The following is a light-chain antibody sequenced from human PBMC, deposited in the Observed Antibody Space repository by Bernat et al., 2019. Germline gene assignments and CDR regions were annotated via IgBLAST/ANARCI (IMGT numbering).Light chain of an antibody. CDR2: KAS. Sequence: DIHMTQSPSTLSASVGDRVTITCRASQSIDDWLAWYQQKPGKAPRLLIYKASNLQSGVPSTFRGSASGTEFTLTISSLQPDDLATYYCQQYFTYPLSFGGGTQVEIK. CDR1: QSIDDW. V-gene: IGKV1-5*03. J-gene: IGKJ4*01. CDR3: QQYFTYPLS.